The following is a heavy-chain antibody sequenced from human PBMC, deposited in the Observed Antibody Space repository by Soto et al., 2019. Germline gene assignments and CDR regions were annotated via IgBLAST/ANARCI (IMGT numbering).Heavy chain of an antibody. Sequence: QMRLVESGGGVVQPGRSLRLSCAASGFNLRTFGMHWVRQAPGQGLEWVALISYDGNDKEYADSVKGRFTISRDNSQKTLSLQMNSLRVDDTAIYYCARGSGWLQFFSGGQGTLVTVSS. D-gene: IGHD6-19*01. V-gene: IGHV3-33*01. CDR1: GFNLRTFG. CDR2: ISYDGNDK. J-gene: IGHJ4*02. CDR3: ARGSGWLQFFS.